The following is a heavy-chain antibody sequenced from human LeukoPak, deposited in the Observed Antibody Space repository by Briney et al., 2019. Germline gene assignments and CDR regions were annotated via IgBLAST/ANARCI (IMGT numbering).Heavy chain of an antibody. CDR3: AANSYYDSSGHQPTRYFHL. CDR2: INHSGST. V-gene: IGHV4-34*01. D-gene: IGHD3-22*01. J-gene: IGHJ2*01. Sequence: PSETLSLTCAVSGGSFSGYYWSWIRQPPGKGLEWIGEINHSGSTNYNPSLKSRVTISVDTSKNQFSLKLSSVTAADTAVYYAAANSYYDSSGHQPTRYFHLCGRGTLVTVSS. CDR1: GGSFSGYY.